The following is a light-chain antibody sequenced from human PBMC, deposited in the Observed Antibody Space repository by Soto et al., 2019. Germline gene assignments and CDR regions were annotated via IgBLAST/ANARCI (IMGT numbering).Light chain of an antibody. CDR3: QHYNSYPWT. Sequence: LELTQRPASLSVSAGERATLFCRASQRVSGNLAWYQRKPGQAPRPXMYGASIRSTGFPDRFSGSGSGTEFNLTTTSLQPDDLATYYCQHYNSYPWTFGQGTKVDIK. J-gene: IGKJ1*01. CDR1: QRVSGN. CDR2: GAS. V-gene: IGKV3-15*01.